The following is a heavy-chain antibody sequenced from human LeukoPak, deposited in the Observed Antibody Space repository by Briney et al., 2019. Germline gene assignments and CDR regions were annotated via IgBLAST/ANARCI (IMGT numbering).Heavy chain of an antibody. V-gene: IGHV3-48*02. CDR2: ISGSSSTT. D-gene: IGHD2-21*02. CDR1: GFTFSSSG. Sequence: PGGSLRLSCAASGFTFSSSGMNWVRQAPGKGLEWASYISGSSSTTYYADSVKDRFTISRDNAKNSLYLQMNSLRDEDTAVYYCARDRCGGDCYEYFQHWGQGSLVTVSS. J-gene: IGHJ1*01. CDR3: ARDRCGGDCYEYFQH.